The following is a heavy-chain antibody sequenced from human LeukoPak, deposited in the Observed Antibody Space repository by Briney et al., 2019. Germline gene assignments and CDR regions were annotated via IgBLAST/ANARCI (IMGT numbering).Heavy chain of an antibody. D-gene: IGHD4-17*01. CDR2: IYYSGST. V-gene: IGHV4-59*12. CDR1: GGSISSYY. CDR3: AREGYGDYLVY. Sequence: PSETLSLTCTVSGGSISSYYWSWIRQPPGKGLEWIGYIYYSGSTNYNPSLKSRVTISVDTSKNQFSLKLSSVTAADTAVYYCAREGYGDYLVYWGQGTLVTVSS. J-gene: IGHJ4*02.